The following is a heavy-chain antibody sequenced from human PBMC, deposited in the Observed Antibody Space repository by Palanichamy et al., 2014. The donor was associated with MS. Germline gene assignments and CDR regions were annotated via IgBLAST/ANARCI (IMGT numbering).Heavy chain of an antibody. D-gene: IGHD4-17*01. CDR2: VNGDGTGT. CDR1: GFTLRNYW. V-gene: IGHV3-74*01. CDR3: VRDFRDDDGVRFDP. J-gene: IGHJ5*02. Sequence: EVQLVESGGALVQTGGSLRLSCAASGFTLRNYWMHWVRQAPGKGLVWVSRVNGDGTGTAYADSVKGRFTISRDNAKNTLDPQMNSLRAEDTAVYYCVRDFRDDDGVRFDPWGQGTLITVSS.